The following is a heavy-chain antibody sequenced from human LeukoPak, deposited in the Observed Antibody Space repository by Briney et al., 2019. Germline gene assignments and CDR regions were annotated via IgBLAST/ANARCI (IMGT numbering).Heavy chain of an antibody. CDR2: IFYSGST. Sequence: GSLRLSCAASGFTFSTYTMNWIRQPPGKGLEWIGSIFYSGSTYYNPSLKSRVTISVDTSKNQFSLKLNSVTAADTAVYYCARQESSNWDWGQGTLVTVSS. J-gene: IGHJ4*02. CDR1: GFTFSTYT. V-gene: IGHV4-39*01. CDR3: ARQESSNWD. D-gene: IGHD6-13*01.